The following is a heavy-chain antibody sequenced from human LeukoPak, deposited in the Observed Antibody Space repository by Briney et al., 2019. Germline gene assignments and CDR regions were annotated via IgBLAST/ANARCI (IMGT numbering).Heavy chain of an antibody. CDR3: TTDYGSGSYHYFNY. D-gene: IGHD3-10*01. V-gene: IGHV3-15*01. Sequence: PGGSLRLSCAASGFTFSNAWMSWVRQAPNKGLEWVGRSTTKTDGGTTDYAAPVKGRFTISRDDSKDTLYLQMNSLKSEDTAVYYCTTDYGSGSYHYFNYWGQGTLVTVYS. CDR2: STTKTDGGTT. J-gene: IGHJ4*02. CDR1: GFTFSNAW.